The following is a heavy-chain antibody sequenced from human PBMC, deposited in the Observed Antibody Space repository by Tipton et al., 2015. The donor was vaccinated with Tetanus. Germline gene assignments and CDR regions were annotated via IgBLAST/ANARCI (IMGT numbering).Heavy chain of an antibody. V-gene: IGHV3-33*08. J-gene: IGHJ1*01. Sequence: LSLTCTVSGGSISSGGYYWSWIRQAPGKGLEWVAVIWYDGTTKYYADSVRGRFTISRDNSKNTLFLQMNSLRAEDTAVYYCARETSLATSYWGQGTLVTVSS. D-gene: IGHD5-12*01. CDR1: GGSISSGGYY. CDR2: IWYDGTTK. CDR3: ARETSLATSY.